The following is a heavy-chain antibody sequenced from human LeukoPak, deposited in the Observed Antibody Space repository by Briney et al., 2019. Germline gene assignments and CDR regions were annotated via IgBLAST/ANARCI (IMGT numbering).Heavy chain of an antibody. CDR2: IVGSGGTT. V-gene: IGHV3-23*01. J-gene: IGHJ4*02. Sequence: GGSLRLSCAASGFTFSNYAMSWVRQAPGKGLEWVSRIVGSGGTTYYADSVKGRFTIFRDNSKNTLYLQMNTLRAEDTAVYYCANQHMDYFDYWGQGTLVTVSS. D-gene: IGHD2-21*01. CDR3: ANQHMDYFDY. CDR1: GFTFSNYA.